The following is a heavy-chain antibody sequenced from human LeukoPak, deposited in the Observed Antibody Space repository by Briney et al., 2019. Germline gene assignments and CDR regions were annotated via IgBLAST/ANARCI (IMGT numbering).Heavy chain of an antibody. CDR3: ARDARPTNFEY. CDR1: GYTFTNYF. V-gene: IGHV1-2*02. Sequence: ASVKVSCKSSGYTFTNYFIHWVRQARGQGLEWMGWLNPNSGATNYAQKFQGRVTMTRDTSINTAYLEVNRLTSDDTAVYYCARDARPTNFEYWGQGTLVTVSS. CDR2: LNPNSGAT. J-gene: IGHJ4*02.